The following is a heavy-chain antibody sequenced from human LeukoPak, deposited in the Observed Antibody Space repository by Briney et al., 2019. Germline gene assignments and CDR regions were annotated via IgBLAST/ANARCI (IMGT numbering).Heavy chain of an antibody. CDR2: TYYRSKWYN. D-gene: IGHD6-19*01. CDR1: GDSVSSNSAA. V-gene: IGHV6-1*01. J-gene: IGHJ3*02. CDR3: ASYRGYSSGWYRAFDI. Sequence: SQTLSLTCAISGDSVSSNSAAWTWIRQSPSRGLEWLGRTYYRSKWYNDYAVSVKSRITINPDTSKNQFSLQLNSVTPEDTAVYYCASYRGYSSGWYRAFDIWGQGTMVTVSS.